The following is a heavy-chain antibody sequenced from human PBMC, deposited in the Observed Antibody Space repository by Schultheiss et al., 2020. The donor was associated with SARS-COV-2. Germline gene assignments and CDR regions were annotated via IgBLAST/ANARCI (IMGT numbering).Heavy chain of an antibody. Sequence: SETLSLTCTVSGGSISGYYWSWIRQSPGKGLKWIGYIYYSGITNYNPSLKSRVTISIDTSRNQFSLKLSSVSAADTAVYYCARVGELSFALDYWGQGALVTVSS. CDR1: GGSISGYY. D-gene: IGHD3-10*01. J-gene: IGHJ4*02. CDR2: IYYSGIT. V-gene: IGHV4-59*01. CDR3: ARVGELSFALDY.